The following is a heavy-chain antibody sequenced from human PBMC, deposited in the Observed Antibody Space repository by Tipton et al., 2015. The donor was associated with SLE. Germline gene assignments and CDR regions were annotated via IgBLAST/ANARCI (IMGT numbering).Heavy chain of an antibody. J-gene: IGHJ4*02. CDR1: GDFASGSH. Sequence: GLVKPSESLSLSCAVAGDFASGSHWSWIRQPPGKGLEWIGYIYYSGSTDYNPSLMSRVTISVDTSKNQFSLNLSSVTAEDTAVYYCAREGAGVDYWGQGILVTVSS. CDR2: IYYSGST. D-gene: IGHD1-26*01. CDR3: AREGAGVDY. V-gene: IGHV4-59*02.